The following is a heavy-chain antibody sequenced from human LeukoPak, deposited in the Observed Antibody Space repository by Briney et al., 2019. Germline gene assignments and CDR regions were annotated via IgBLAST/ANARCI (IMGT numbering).Heavy chain of an antibody. J-gene: IGHJ6*02. V-gene: IGHV1-8*01. CDR2: MNPNSGNT. CDR1: GYTFTSSD. D-gene: IGHD4-11*01. Sequence: ASVKVSCKASGYTFTSSDINWVRQAPGQGLEWMGWMNPNSGNTGYGQRFQGRVTMTRNTSISTAYMEVNNLSSEDTAVYYCARGSKDFYYSMNVWGQGTTVTVSS. CDR3: ARGSKDFYYSMNV.